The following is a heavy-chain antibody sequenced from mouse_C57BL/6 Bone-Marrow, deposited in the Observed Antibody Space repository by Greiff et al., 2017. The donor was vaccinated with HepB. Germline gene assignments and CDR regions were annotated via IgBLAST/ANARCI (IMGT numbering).Heavy chain of an antibody. CDR3: ARRELRFDV. CDR1: GYAFSSSW. J-gene: IGHJ1*03. D-gene: IGHD1-1*01. CDR2: IYPGDGDT. V-gene: IGHV1-82*01. Sequence: VKLMESGPELVKPGASVKISCKASGYAFSSSWMNWVKQRPGKGLEWIGRIYPGDGDTNYNGKLKGKATLTADKSSSTAYMQLSSLTSEDSAVYFCARRELRFDVWGTGTTVTVSS.